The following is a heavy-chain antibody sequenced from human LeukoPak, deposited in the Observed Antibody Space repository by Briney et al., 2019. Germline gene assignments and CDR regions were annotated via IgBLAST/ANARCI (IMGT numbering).Heavy chain of an antibody. V-gene: IGHV3-21*01. CDR3: AREAVAGPRVYYYYGMDV. CDR1: GFTFSSYS. J-gene: IGHJ6*02. Sequence: GGSLRLFCAASGFTFSSYSMNWVRQAPGEGLEWVSSISSSSSYIYYADSVKGRFTISRDNAKNSLYLQMNSLRAEDTAVYYCAREAVAGPRVYYYYGMDVWGQGTTVTVSS. D-gene: IGHD6-19*01. CDR2: ISSSSSYI.